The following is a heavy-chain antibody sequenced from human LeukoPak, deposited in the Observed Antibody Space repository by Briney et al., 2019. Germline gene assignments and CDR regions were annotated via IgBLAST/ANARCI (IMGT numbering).Heavy chain of an antibody. D-gene: IGHD3-10*01. CDR1: GYSFTNYW. Sequence: NPGESLKISCKASGYSFTNYWIGWVRQMARKGLEWMGIIYPGDSDTRYSPSFQGQVTISADKSISTAYLQRSSLQASDTAIYYCATYAGSSSKYFRDWGQGTLVTVSS. CDR3: ATYAGSSSKYFRD. CDR2: IYPGDSDT. V-gene: IGHV5-51*01. J-gene: IGHJ1*01.